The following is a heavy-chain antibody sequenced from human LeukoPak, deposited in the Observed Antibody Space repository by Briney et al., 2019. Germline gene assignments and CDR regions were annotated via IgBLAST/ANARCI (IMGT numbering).Heavy chain of an antibody. J-gene: IGHJ6*02. V-gene: IGHV5-51*01. D-gene: IGHD2-15*01. Sequence: HGESLKISCKGSGYSFTSYWIGWVRQMPGKGLEWMGIIYPGDSDTRYSPSFQGQVTISADKSISTAYLQWSSLKASDTAMYYCARLPLIGYCSGGSCRSRGMAVWGQGTTVTVSS. CDR2: IYPGDSDT. CDR3: ARLPLIGYCSGGSCRSRGMAV. CDR1: GYSFTSYW.